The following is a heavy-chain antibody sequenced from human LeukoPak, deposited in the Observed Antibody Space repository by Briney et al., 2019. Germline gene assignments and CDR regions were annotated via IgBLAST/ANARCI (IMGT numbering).Heavy chain of an antibody. V-gene: IGHV5-51*01. CDR2: IYPGDSDT. D-gene: IGHD3-10*01. Sequence: GESLKISCQVSGYTFTIYWIGWVRQMPGKGLEWMGIIYPGDSDTRYSPSFQGQVTISVDKSISTAYLQWSSLKASDTAMYYCARHGSGSSIDYWGQGTLVTVSS. J-gene: IGHJ4*02. CDR3: ARHGSGSSIDY. CDR1: GYTFTIYW.